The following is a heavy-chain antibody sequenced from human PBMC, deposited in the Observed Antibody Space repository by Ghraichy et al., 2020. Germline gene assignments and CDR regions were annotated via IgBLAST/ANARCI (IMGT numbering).Heavy chain of an antibody. Sequence: LSLTCAASGFTFSSYGMHWVRQAPGKGLEWVAVIWYDGSNKYYADSVKGRFTISRDNSKNTLYLQMNSLRAEDTAVYYCARDGSYQLLSDYYYGMDVWGQGTTVTVSS. CDR1: GFTFSSYG. CDR3: ARDGSYQLLSDYYYGMDV. V-gene: IGHV3-33*01. CDR2: IWYDGSNK. J-gene: IGHJ6*02. D-gene: IGHD2-2*01.